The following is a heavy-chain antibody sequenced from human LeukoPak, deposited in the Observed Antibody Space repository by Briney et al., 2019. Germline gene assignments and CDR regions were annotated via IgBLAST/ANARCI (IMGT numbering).Heavy chain of an antibody. V-gene: IGHV1-69*04. CDR3: ARDLGIRGVIPYYFDY. Sequence: SVKVSCKASGGTLSSYAISWVRQAPGQGLEWMGRIIPILGIANYAQKFQGRVTITADKSTSTAYMELSSLRSEDTAVYYCARDLGIRGVIPYYFDYWGQGTLVTVSS. D-gene: IGHD3-10*01. CDR2: IIPILGIA. J-gene: IGHJ4*02. CDR1: GGTLSSYA.